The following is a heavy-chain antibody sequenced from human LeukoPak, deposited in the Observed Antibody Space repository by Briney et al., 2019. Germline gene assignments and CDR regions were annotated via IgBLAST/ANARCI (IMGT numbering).Heavy chain of an antibody. CDR2: INDGGSI. J-gene: IGHJ4*02. Sequence: SETLSLTCAVYGGSFSSYYWSWVRQPPGKGLEWIGEINDGGSINHNPSLKSRVTISVDTSKNQLSLKLSSVNAAETAIYYCVFRYSSSFIYWGQGNLVTVSS. D-gene: IGHD6-6*01. CDR3: VFRYSSSFIY. V-gene: IGHV4-34*01. CDR1: GGSFSSYY.